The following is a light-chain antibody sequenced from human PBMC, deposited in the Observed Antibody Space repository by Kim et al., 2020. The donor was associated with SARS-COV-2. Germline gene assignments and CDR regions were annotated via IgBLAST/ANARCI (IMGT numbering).Light chain of an antibody. Sequence: PGEGATLSCRAGHSIGINLAGYQLTRGQSPRLLIYDAAVRATGIPDKFSGSGSGTDFTLTISSLDPEDFAIYFCQQHSKWPTAPSFGGGTKVDIK. V-gene: IGKV3-11*01. CDR2: DAA. CDR1: HSIGIN. J-gene: IGKJ4*01. CDR3: QQHSKWPTAPS.